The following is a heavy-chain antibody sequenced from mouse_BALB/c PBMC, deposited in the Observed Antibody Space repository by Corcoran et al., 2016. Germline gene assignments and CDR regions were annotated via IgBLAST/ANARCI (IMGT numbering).Heavy chain of an antibody. CDR1: GYRFTSYY. Sequence: QVQLQQSGPELVKHGASVKISCKASGYRFTSYYIHWVKQRPGQGLEWIGWIFPGSGNTKYNEKFKGKATLTADTSSSTAYMQLSSLTSEDSAVYFCARGGFLYAMDYWGQGTSVTVSS. CDR3: ARGGFLYAMDY. CDR2: IFPGSGNT. J-gene: IGHJ4*01. V-gene: IGHV1-66*01.